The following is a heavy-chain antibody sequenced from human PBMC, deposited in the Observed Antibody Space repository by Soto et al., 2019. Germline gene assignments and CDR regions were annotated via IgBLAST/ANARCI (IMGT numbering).Heavy chain of an antibody. CDR2: VSGSGGST. CDR3: AKEYYYYYYGMDV. Sequence: EVQLLESGGGLVQPGGSLRLSCAASGFTFSSYAMSWVRQAPGKGLEWVSAVSGSGGSTYYEDSVKGRFTISRDNSKNTLYLQMNSLGAEDTAVYYCAKEYYYYYYGMDVWGQGTTVTVSS. V-gene: IGHV3-23*01. CDR1: GFTFSSYA. J-gene: IGHJ6*02.